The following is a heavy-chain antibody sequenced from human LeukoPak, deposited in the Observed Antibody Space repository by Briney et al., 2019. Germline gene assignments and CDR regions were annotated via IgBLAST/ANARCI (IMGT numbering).Heavy chain of an antibody. V-gene: IGHV4-31*03. CDR3: ARPAYCGGDCYSGYDAFDI. CDR1: GVSISSGGYY. D-gene: IGHD2-21*02. Sequence: SETLSLTRTVSGVSISSGGYYWSWLRQHPGKGLEWIGYIYYSGSTYYNPSLKSRVTISVDTSKNQFSLKLSSVTAADTAVYYCARPAYCGGDCYSGYDAFDIWGQGTMVTVSS. CDR2: IYYSGST. J-gene: IGHJ3*02.